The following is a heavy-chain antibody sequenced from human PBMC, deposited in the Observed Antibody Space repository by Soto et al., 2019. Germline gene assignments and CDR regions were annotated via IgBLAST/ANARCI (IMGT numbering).Heavy chain of an antibody. CDR3: ARGNSWADYYYYGMDV. D-gene: IGHD1-26*01. CDR2: IYHSGST. V-gene: IGHV4-30-2*01. CDR1: GGSISSGGYS. Sequence: SETLSLTCAVSGGSISSGGYSWSWIRQPPGKGLEWIGYIYHSGSTYYNPSLKSRVTISVDRSKNQFSLKLSSVTAADTAVYYCARGNSWADYYYYGMDVWGQGTTVTVSS. J-gene: IGHJ6*02.